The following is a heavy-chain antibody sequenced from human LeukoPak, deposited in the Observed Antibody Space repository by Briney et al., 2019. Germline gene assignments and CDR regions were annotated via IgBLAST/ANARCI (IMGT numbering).Heavy chain of an antibody. Sequence: GGSLRLSCAASGFAFSVYEMYWVRQAPGKGLEWVSYISSSGGTRYYADSVKGRFIISRDNAKNSLYLQMNSLRAEDTAVYYCATLTVASGFDYWGQGTLVTVSS. V-gene: IGHV3-48*03. D-gene: IGHD4-17*01. CDR3: ATLTVASGFDY. J-gene: IGHJ4*02. CDR2: ISSSGGTR. CDR1: GFAFSVYE.